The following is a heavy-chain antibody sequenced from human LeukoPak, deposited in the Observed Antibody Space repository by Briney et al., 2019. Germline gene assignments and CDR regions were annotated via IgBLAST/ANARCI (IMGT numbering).Heavy chain of an antibody. D-gene: IGHD5-18*01. CDR2: INTNTGNP. Sequence: GASVKVSCKASGYTFTGYYIHWVRQAPGQGLEWMGWINTNTGNPTYAQGFTGRFVFSLDTSVSTAYLQISSLKAEDTAVYYCARRYSYGHFDYWGQGTLVTVSS. V-gene: IGHV7-4-1*02. CDR3: ARRYSYGHFDY. CDR1: GYTFTGYY. J-gene: IGHJ4*02.